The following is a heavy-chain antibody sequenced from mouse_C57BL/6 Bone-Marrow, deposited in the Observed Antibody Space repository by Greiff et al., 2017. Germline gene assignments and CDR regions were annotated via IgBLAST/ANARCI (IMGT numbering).Heavy chain of an antibody. Sequence: EVKLVESGGGLVKPGGSLKLSCAASGFTFSSYAMSWVRQTPEKRLEWVATISDGGSYTYYPDNVKGRFTISRDNAQNNLYLQMSHLKSEDTAMYYCASERIYYDYDGGYCYAMDYWDQGTSVTVSS. D-gene: IGHD2-4*01. CDR3: ASERIYYDYDGGYCYAMDY. V-gene: IGHV5-4*03. CDR1: GFTFSSYA. J-gene: IGHJ4*01. CDR2: ISDGGSYT.